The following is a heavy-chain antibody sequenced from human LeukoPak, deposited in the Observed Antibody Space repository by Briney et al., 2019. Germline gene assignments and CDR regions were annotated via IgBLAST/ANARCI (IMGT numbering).Heavy chain of an antibody. Sequence: SVKVSCKASGGTFSSYAISWVRQAPGQGLEWMGGIIPIFGTANYAQKCQGRVTITTDESTSTAYMELSSLRSEDTAVYYCATGGRDSSGYCLDAFDIWGQGTMVTVSS. CDR3: ATGGRDSSGYCLDAFDI. CDR1: GGTFSSYA. V-gene: IGHV1-69*05. CDR2: IIPIFGTA. D-gene: IGHD3-22*01. J-gene: IGHJ3*02.